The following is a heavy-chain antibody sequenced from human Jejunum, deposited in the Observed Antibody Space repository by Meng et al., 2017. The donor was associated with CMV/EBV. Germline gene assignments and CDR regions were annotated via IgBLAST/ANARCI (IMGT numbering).Heavy chain of an antibody. CDR3: AKQGDPSAYFFDF. D-gene: IGHD3-10*01. Sequence: ASGFIFSSFGMHWVRQAPGKGLEWVAYIRYDLATKYYVDSVKGRFTISRDNSRNSVSLQMNSLRDDDTAIYYCAKQGDPSAYFFDFWGEGTMVTVSS. V-gene: IGHV3-30*02. J-gene: IGHJ4*02. CDR1: GFIFSSFG. CDR2: IRYDLATK.